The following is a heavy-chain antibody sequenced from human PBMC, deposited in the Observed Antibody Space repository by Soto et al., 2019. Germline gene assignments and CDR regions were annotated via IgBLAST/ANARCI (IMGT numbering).Heavy chain of an antibody. D-gene: IGHD6-13*01. CDR2: IYYSGST. J-gene: IGHJ6*03. V-gene: IGHV4-59*01. CDR3: ARATGIAAPEGFYYYYYYMDV. Sequence: SETLYLTCTVSGGSISSYYWSWIRQPPGKGLEWIGYIYYSGSTNYNPSLKSRVTISVDTSKNQFSLKLRSVTAADTAVYYCARATGIAAPEGFYYYYYYMDVWGKGTTVTVSS. CDR1: GGSISSYY.